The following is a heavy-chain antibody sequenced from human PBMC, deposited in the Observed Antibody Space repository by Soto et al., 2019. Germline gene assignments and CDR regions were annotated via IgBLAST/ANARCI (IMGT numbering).Heavy chain of an antibody. CDR3: ARETDHYSGNYATHFLDK. Sequence: PSETLSLTCTVSGGSISSGGYYWSWIRQHPGKGLEWIGYIYYSGSTYYNPSLKSRVTMSLDTSRNQFSLKLRSMTAADTAVYYCARETDHYSGNYATHFLDKWGQGTLVTVSS. CDR2: IYYSGST. V-gene: IGHV4-30-4*08. CDR1: GGSISSGGYY. D-gene: IGHD1-26*01. J-gene: IGHJ4*02.